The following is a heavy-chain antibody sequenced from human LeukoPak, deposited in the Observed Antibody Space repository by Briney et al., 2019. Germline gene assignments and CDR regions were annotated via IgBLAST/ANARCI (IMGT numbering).Heavy chain of an antibody. J-gene: IGHJ4*02. CDR2: INPNSGGT. D-gene: IGHD3-22*01. CDR1: GYTFTGYY. V-gene: IGHV1-2*02. CDR3: ARDSLPYYYDSSGYPPPLDY. Sequence: ASVKVSCKASGYTFTGYYMHWVRQAPGQGLEWMGWINPNSGGTNYAQNFQGRVTMTRDTSISTAYMELSRLRSDDTAVYYCARDSLPYYYDSSGYPPPLDYWGQGTLVTVSS.